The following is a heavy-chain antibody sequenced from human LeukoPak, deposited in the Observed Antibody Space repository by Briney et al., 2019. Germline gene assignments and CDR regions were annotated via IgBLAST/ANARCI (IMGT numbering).Heavy chain of an antibody. J-gene: IGHJ6*02. Sequence: SETLSLTCTVSGGSISSYYWGWIRQPAGKGLEWIGRIYTSGSTNYNPSLKSRVTMSVDTSKNQFSLKLSSVTAADTAVYYCARDCSSTSCYYRYYYYYGMDVWGQGTTVTVSS. D-gene: IGHD2-2*01. CDR1: GGSISSYY. V-gene: IGHV4-4*07. CDR2: IYTSGST. CDR3: ARDCSSTSCYYRYYYYYGMDV.